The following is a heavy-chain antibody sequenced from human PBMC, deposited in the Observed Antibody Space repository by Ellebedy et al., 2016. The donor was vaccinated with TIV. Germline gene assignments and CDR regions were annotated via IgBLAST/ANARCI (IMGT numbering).Heavy chain of an antibody. CDR2: IYPGDSDT. CDR3: ARPRDSGSYYAAFDI. V-gene: IGHV5-51*01. Sequence: GESLKISXKGSGYSFTSYWIGWVRQMPGKGLEWMGIIYPGDSDTRYSPSFQGQVTISADKPISTAYLQWSSLKASDTAMYYCARPRDSGSYYAAFDIWGQGTMVTVSS. CDR1: GYSFTSYW. D-gene: IGHD1-26*01. J-gene: IGHJ3*02.